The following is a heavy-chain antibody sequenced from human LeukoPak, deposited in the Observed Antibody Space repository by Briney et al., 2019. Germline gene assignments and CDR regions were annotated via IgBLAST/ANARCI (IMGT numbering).Heavy chain of an antibody. J-gene: IGHJ4*02. CDR2: INPNSGGT. D-gene: IGHD6-13*01. V-gene: IGHV1-2*02. Sequence: GASVKVSCKASGYTFTGYYMHWVRQAPGQGLEWMGWINPNSGGTNYALKFQGRVTMTRDTSISTAYMELSRLRSDDTAVYYCARDPGGSSWYFDYWGQGTLVTVSS. CDR1: GYTFTGYY. CDR3: ARDPGGSSWYFDY.